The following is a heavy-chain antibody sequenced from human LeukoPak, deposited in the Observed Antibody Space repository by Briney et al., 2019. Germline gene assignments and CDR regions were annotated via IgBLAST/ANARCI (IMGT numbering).Heavy chain of an antibody. CDR2: IRYDGSNK. CDR1: GCTFSSYG. D-gene: IGHD5-12*01. J-gene: IGHJ4*02. Sequence: PGESLRLSCAASGCTFSSYGMHWVRQAPGKGLEWVAYIRYDGSNKYYADSVKGRFTISRDNSRNSLYLEMSSLRAEDTAVYYCALNRGEHLRQLFDEWGARNVVTV. CDR3: ALNRGEHLRQLFDE. V-gene: IGHV3-30*02.